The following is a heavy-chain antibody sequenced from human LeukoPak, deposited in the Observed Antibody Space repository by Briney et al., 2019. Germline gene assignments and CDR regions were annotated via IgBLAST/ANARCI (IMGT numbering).Heavy chain of an antibody. D-gene: IGHD3-22*01. V-gene: IGHV3-23*01. CDR1: GFTFSTYA. CDR3: AKSGGYYDTSGYPFDY. Sequence: GGSLRLSCAASGFTFSTYAMSWVRQAPGGGLEWVSGISGSGGSTYYADSVKGRFTISRDNSKNTLYLQMKSLRVEDTAVYYCAKSGGYYDTSGYPFDYWGQGTLVTVSS. CDR2: ISGSGGST. J-gene: IGHJ4*02.